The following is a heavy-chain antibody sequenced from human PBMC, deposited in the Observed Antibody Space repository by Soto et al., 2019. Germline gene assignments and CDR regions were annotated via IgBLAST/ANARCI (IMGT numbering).Heavy chain of an antibody. CDR2: ISGGDGST. D-gene: IGHD3-10*01. CDR3: AKSSGYFGSGSYNY. V-gene: IGHV3-23*01. Sequence: GGSLRLSCAASGFSFSSYAMTWVRQAPGKGLEWVSGISGGDGSTYYADSVKGRFTIYRDNSKNTLYLQMNSLRAEGTAVYYCAKSSGYFGSGSYNYWGQGXLVTVYS. J-gene: IGHJ4*02. CDR1: GFSFSSYA.